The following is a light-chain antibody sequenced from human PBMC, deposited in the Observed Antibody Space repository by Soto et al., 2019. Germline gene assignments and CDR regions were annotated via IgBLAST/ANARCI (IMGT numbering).Light chain of an antibody. J-gene: IGLJ2*01. Sequence: QPVLTQPPSVSGAPGQRVTISCTGSSSNIGAGYDVHWYQQLPGTAPKLLIYGNSNRPSGVPDRLSGSKSGTSASLAITGLQAEDEADYYCQSYDSSLSAYVVFGGGTKVTVL. CDR2: GNS. V-gene: IGLV1-40*01. CDR1: SSNIGAGYD. CDR3: QSYDSSLSAYVV.